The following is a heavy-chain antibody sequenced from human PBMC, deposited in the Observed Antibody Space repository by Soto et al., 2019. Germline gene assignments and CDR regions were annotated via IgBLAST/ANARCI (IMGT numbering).Heavy chain of an antibody. CDR2: INAYNGNT. J-gene: IGHJ5*02. Sequence: QVQLVQSGAEVKKPGASVKVSCKASGYTFTSYGISWVRQAPGQGLEWVGWINAYNGNTNYAQQLQGRVTMTTDPPTSTAYMELRSRRSDATAVYYCARVLPPFDPWGQGTLVTVSS. V-gene: IGHV1-18*01. CDR3: ARVLPPFDP. CDR1: GYTFTSYG.